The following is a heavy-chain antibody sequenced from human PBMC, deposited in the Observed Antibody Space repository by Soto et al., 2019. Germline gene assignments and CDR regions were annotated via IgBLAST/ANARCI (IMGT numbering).Heavy chain of an antibody. CDR1: GFTFSSYW. V-gene: IGHV3-74*01. J-gene: IGHJ4*02. D-gene: IGHD6-13*01. CDR2: INSDGSST. Sequence: GGSLRLSCAASGFTFSSYWMHWVRQAPGKGLVWVSRINSDGSSTSYADSVKGRFTISRDNAKNTLYLQMNSLRAEDTAVYYCARLIAAAGTPEFDYWGQGTLVTVSS. CDR3: ARLIAAAGTPEFDY.